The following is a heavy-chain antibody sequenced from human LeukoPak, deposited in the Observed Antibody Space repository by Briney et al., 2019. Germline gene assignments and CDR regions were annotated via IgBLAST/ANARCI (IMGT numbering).Heavy chain of an antibody. CDR3: ASRKLGNDY. D-gene: IGHD7-27*01. V-gene: IGHV4-59*02. Sequence: PSETLSLTCTVSGGSVTDYYWSWIRQSPGKGLEWIGYIYYTGTSYNPSLKSRVTISADTSKNQFSLKLISVTAADTAVYYCASRKLGNDYWGQGTLVIVSS. CDR1: GGSVTDYY. J-gene: IGHJ4*02. CDR2: IYYTGT.